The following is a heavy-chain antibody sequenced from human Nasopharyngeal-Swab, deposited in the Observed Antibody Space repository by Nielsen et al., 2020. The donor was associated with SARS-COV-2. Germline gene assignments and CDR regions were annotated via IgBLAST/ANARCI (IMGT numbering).Heavy chain of an antibody. D-gene: IGHD3-10*01. CDR2: ISGSGGST. CDR3: AKLSPYYYGSGSSHDAFDI. V-gene: IGHV3-23*01. Sequence: WIRQPPGKGLEWVSAISGSGGSTYYADSVKSRFTISRDNSKNTLYLQMNSLRAEDTAVYYCAKLSPYYYGSGSSHDAFDIWGQGTMVTVSS. J-gene: IGHJ3*02.